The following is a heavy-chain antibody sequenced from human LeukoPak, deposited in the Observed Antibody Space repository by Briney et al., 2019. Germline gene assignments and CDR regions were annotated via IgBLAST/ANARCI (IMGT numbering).Heavy chain of an antibody. CDR1: GGSISSGGYY. D-gene: IGHD6-13*01. J-gene: IGHJ5*02. Sequence: SETLSLTCTVSGGSISSGGYYWSWIRQHPGKGLEWIGYIYYSGSTYYNPSLKSRVTISVDTSKNQFSLKLSSVTAADTAVYYCAREQWQQLVTRQPPSWFDPWGQGTLVTVSS. CDR2: IYYSGST. CDR3: AREQWQQLVTRQPPSWFDP. V-gene: IGHV4-31*03.